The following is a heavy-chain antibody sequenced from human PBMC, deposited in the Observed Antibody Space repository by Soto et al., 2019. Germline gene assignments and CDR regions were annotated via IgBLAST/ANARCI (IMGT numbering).Heavy chain of an antibody. J-gene: IGHJ3*02. CDR2: ISGTGGST. Sequence: EVQLLESGGGVVQPGGSLRLSCAAPGFTFNNYALNWVRQVPGKGLEWISSISGTGGSTFYPGSAKGRFTTSRDNSKNTLFLQMTSLRAEDTAVYYCGKGNSKWGTGDAFDIWGQGTMVTVSS. D-gene: IGHD7-27*01. CDR1: GFTFNNYA. V-gene: IGHV3-23*01. CDR3: GKGNSKWGTGDAFDI.